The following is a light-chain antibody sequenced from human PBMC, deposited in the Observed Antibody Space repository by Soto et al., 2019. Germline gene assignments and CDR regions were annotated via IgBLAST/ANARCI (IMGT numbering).Light chain of an antibody. CDR3: QQRSNWPST. Sequence: EIVLTQSPATLSLSPGDRATLSCRASQSVSSYLAWYQQKPGQAPRLLIYDASNMDTGIPARFSGSGSGTDFTLTITSLEPDDFAVYYCQQRSNWPSTFGGGTKVEIK. CDR2: DAS. J-gene: IGKJ4*01. CDR1: QSVSSY. V-gene: IGKV3-11*01.